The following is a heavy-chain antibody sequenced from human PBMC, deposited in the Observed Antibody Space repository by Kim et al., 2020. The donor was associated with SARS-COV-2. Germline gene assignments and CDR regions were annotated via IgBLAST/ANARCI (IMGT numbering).Heavy chain of an antibody. CDR3: ARWYCSSTTCYGFYYYG. Sequence: VGSLRLSCAASGFTFSSYEMNWVRQAPGKGLEWVSFISSSGDSIQYADSVKGRFTISRDNAKNSLYLQMNSLRAEDTGVYYCARWYCSSTTCYGFYYYG. V-gene: IGHV3-48*03. D-gene: IGHD2-2*01. CDR2: ISSSGDSI. CDR1: GFTFSSYE. J-gene: IGHJ6*01.